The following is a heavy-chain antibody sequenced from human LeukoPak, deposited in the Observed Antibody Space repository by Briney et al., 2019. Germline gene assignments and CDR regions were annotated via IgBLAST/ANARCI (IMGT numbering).Heavy chain of an antibody. D-gene: IGHD2-8*01. Sequence: GGSLRLSCAASGFTFDDYAMHWVRQAPGKGLEWVSGISWNSGSIGYADSVKGRFTISRDNAKKSLYLQMNSLRAEDTALYYCAKCIGSYFNAFDIWGQGTMVTVSS. V-gene: IGHV3-9*01. J-gene: IGHJ3*02. CDR2: ISWNSGSI. CDR3: AKCIGSYFNAFDI. CDR1: GFTFDDYA.